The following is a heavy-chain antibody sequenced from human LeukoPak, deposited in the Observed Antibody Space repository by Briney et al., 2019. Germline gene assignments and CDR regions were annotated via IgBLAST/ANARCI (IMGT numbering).Heavy chain of an antibody. V-gene: IGHV3-9*01. CDR3: AKDGGSTSGYGFGAFDI. CDR1: GFTFDDYA. D-gene: IGHD2-2*01. Sequence: GGSLRLSCAASGFTFDDYAMHWVRQAPGTGLEWVSGISWNSGSIGYADSVKGRFTISRDNAKNSLYLQMNSLRAEDTALYYCAKDGGSTSGYGFGAFDIWGQGTMVTVSS. J-gene: IGHJ3*02. CDR2: ISWNSGSI.